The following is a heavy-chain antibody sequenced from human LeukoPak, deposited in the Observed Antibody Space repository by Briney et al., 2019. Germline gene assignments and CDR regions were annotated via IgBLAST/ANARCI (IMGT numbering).Heavy chain of an antibody. CDR2: LSYSGSA. D-gene: IGHD3-22*01. CDR1: GGSISSDSYH. CDR3: ARRFDYYDSSGYYQ. Sequence: PSETLSLTCSVSGGSISSDSYHWGWIRQPPGKGLDWIGSLSYSGSANYNPSLRSRVTISIDTSRNSFSLKVTSVTAADTAVYYCARRFDYYDSSGYYQWGQGTLVTVSS. J-gene: IGHJ4*02. V-gene: IGHV4-39*07.